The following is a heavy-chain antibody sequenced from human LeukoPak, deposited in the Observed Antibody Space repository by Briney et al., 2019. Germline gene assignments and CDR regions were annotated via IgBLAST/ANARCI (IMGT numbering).Heavy chain of an antibody. CDR3: XXXKDYYYSYMDV. Sequence: SETLSLTCSVSGDSISTSSYYWGWIRQPPGKGLEWIGTIYYSGSTYYNPSLTSRVTISVDTSKNQFSLKLSSVTAADTAVYXXXXXKDYYYSYMDVWGKGTTVTISS. CDR1: GDSISTSSYY. CDR2: IYYSGST. V-gene: IGHV4-39*01. J-gene: IGHJ6*03.